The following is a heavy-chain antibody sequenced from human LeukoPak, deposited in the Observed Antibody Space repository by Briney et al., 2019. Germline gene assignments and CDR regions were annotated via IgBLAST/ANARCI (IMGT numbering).Heavy chain of an antibody. V-gene: IGHV3-21*06. J-gene: IGHJ4*02. Sequence: NPGGSLRLFCAASGFTFSTFAMHWVRLSPGKGLEWVSSITGSGPYILYADSVKRRFTISRDNTKNLLYLEMNSLRAEDTAMYYCVRDVGAVRGEVYFDYWGQGTLVTVSS. CDR2: ITGSGPYI. D-gene: IGHD3-16*01. CDR1: GFTFSTFA. CDR3: VRDVGAVRGEVYFDY.